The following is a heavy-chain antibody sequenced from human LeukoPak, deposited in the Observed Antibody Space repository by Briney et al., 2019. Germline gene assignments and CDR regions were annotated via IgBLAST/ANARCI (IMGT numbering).Heavy chain of an antibody. CDR2: TYYGSKWYN. Sequence: TSQTLSLTCAISGDSVSSNSAAWNWIRQSPSRGLEWLGRTYYGSKWYNDYAESVKSRINIKPDTSKNKFALQLNSVTPEDTAVYYCARDQAGLDYWGQGTLVTVSS. CDR3: ARDQAGLDY. J-gene: IGHJ4*02. CDR1: GDSVSSNSAA. D-gene: IGHD6-13*01. V-gene: IGHV6-1*01.